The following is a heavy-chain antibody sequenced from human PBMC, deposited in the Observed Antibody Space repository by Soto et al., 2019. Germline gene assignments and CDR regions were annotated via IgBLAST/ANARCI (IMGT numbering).Heavy chain of an antibody. D-gene: IGHD3-10*01. CDR3: AIFLGSGGMDV. Sequence: GGSLRLSCAASGFTFSSYAMSWVRQASGRGLEWVSAISGSGGSTYYADSVKGRFTISRDNSKNTLYLQMNSLRAEDTAVYYCAIFLGSGGMDVWGQGTTVTVSS. CDR2: ISGSGGST. J-gene: IGHJ6*02. V-gene: IGHV3-23*01. CDR1: GFTFSSYA.